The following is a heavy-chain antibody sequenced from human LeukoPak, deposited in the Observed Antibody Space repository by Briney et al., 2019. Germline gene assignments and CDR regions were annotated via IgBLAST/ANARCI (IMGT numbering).Heavy chain of an antibody. CDR1: GFSLSTSGVG. D-gene: IGHD2-2*01. CDR2: IYWNDDK. J-gene: IGHJ3*02. CDR3: AHIPLIVVVPAAIWGAFDI. V-gene: IGHV2-5*01. Sequence: PGPTLVNPTQTLTLTCTFSGFSLSTSGVGVGWIRQPPGKALEWLALIYWNDDKRYSPSLKSRLTITKDTSKNQVVLTMTNMDPVDTATYYCAHIPLIVVVPAAIWGAFDIWGQGTMVTISS.